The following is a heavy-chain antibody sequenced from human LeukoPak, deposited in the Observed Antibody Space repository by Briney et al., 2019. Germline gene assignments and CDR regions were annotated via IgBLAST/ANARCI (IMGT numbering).Heavy chain of an antibody. V-gene: IGHV3-23*01. D-gene: IGHD6-19*01. CDR2: ISASGTIT. CDR3: AKDRGDSSGWSYFDY. CDR1: GFTFSSHG. Sequence: GGSLRLSCAASGFTFSSHGLTWVRQAPGKGLEWVSVISASGTITYYADSVKGRFTISRDNFENTLYLQMNSLRAEDTAVYYCAKDRGDSSGWSYFDYWGQGTLVTVSS. J-gene: IGHJ4*02.